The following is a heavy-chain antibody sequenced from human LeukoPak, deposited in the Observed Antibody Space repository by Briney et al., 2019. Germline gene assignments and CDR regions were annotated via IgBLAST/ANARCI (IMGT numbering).Heavy chain of an antibody. J-gene: IGHJ4*02. CDR3: ASLGGVDTAMVTNY. V-gene: IGHV1-69*04. D-gene: IGHD5-18*01. CDR1: GGTFSSYA. Sequence: SVKVSCKASGGTFSSYAISWVRQAPGQGLEWMGRIIPILGIANYAQKFQGRVTITADKSTSTAYMELSSLRSEDTAVYYCASLGGVDTAMVTNYWGQGTLVTVSS. CDR2: IIPILGIA.